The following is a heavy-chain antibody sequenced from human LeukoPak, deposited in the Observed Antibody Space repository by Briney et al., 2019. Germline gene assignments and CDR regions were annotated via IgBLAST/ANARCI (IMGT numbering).Heavy chain of an antibody. Sequence: SETLSLTCTVSGGSISSYYWSWIRQPPGKGLEWIGYIYYSGSTYYNPSLKSRVTISVDTSKNQFSLKLSSVTAADTAVYYCARADSSGYYPDAFDIWGQGTMVTVSS. J-gene: IGHJ3*02. CDR1: GGSISSYY. CDR2: IYYSGST. V-gene: IGHV4-59*12. D-gene: IGHD3-22*01. CDR3: ARADSSGYYPDAFDI.